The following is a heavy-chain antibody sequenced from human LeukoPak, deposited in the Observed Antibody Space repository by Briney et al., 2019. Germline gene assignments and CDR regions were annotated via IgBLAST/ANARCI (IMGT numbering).Heavy chain of an antibody. Sequence: GASVKVSCKASGYTLSTYGISWVRQAPGQGLEWMGWISTYNGNTKYAQKFQGRITVTTDTSTSTAYMELRSLRSDDTAMYYCARDFCDSTRCFLPDYWGQGTLVTVSS. V-gene: IGHV1-18*01. D-gene: IGHD2-2*01. CDR3: ARDFCDSTRCFLPDY. CDR1: GYTLSTYG. J-gene: IGHJ4*02. CDR2: ISTYNGNT.